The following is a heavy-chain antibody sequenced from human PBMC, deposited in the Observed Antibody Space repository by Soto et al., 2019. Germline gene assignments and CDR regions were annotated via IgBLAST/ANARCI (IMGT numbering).Heavy chain of an antibody. Sequence: GGSVRLSCAASGFTFSSYSMNWVRQAPGKGLEWVSSISSSSSYIYYADSVKGRFTISRDNAKNSLYLQMNSLRAEDTAVYYCAREGIAAAGTDAFDIWGQGTMVTVSS. CDR2: ISSSSSYI. CDR1: GFTFSSYS. V-gene: IGHV3-21*01. J-gene: IGHJ3*02. CDR3: AREGIAAAGTDAFDI. D-gene: IGHD6-13*01.